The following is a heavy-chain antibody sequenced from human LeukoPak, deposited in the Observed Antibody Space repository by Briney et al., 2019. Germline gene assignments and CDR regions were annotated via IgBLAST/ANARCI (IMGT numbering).Heavy chain of an antibody. D-gene: IGHD3-22*01. CDR3: AREDGGYYYVCDY. CDR1: GFTFSDYD. Sequence: GGSLRLSCAASGFTFSDYDMSWMRQAPGKGLEWVSYISNSGSTIYYADSVKGRFIISRDNAKNSLYLQMNSLRAEDTAVYYCAREDGGYYYVCDYWGQGTLVTVSS. CDR2: ISNSGSTI. J-gene: IGHJ4*02. V-gene: IGHV3-11*04.